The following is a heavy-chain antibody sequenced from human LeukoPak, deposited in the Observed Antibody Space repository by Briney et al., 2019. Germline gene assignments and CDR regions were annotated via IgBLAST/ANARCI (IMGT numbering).Heavy chain of an antibody. CDR3: ARDVRYYYGSGRGYYLDY. J-gene: IGHJ4*02. D-gene: IGHD3-10*01. CDR1: GFTVSNNY. Sequence: GGSLRLSCAASGFTVSNNYMSWVRQAPGKGLEWVSILYSDGSTYCADSVKGRFTISRDNSKNTLYLQMNSLSAEDTAVYYCARDVRYYYGSGRGYYLDYWGQGTLVTVSS. V-gene: IGHV3-66*01. CDR2: LYSDGST.